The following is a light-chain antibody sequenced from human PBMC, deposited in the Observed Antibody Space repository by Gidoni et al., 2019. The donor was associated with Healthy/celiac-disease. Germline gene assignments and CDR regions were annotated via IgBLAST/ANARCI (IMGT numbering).Light chain of an antibody. CDR2: RTN. CDR3: AACDDSLSGHVV. J-gene: IGLJ2*01. CDR1: SSNIGSNY. Sequence: PGQRVTISCSGSSSNIGSNYVYWYQQLPGPAPNLLVSRTNQRPSGVPYRFSGSKSGTSASLACIGLRSEDEADYYCAACDDSLSGHVVFGGGTKLTVL. V-gene: IGLV1-47*01.